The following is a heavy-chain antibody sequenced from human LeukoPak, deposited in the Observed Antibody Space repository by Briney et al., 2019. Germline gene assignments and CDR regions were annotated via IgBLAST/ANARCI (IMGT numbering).Heavy chain of an antibody. J-gene: IGHJ5*02. V-gene: IGHV4-34*01. D-gene: IGHD6-19*01. Sequence: PSETLSLTCAVYGGSFSGYYWSWIRQPPGKGLEWIGEINHSGSTNYNPSLKSRVTISVDTSKNQFSLKLSSVTAADTAVYYCASRLRQWLVRWFDPWGQGTLVTVSS. CDR1: GGSFSGYY. CDR2: INHSGST. CDR3: ASRLRQWLVRWFDP.